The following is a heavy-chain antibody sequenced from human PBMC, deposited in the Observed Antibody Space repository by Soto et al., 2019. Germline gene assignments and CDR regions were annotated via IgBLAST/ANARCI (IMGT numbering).Heavy chain of an antibody. D-gene: IGHD1-26*01. V-gene: IGHV3-23*01. CDR1: GFTFSSYA. J-gene: IGHJ4*02. CDR3: AKSGRKWEIRGGFGY. CDR2: ISGSGGST. Sequence: EVQLLESGGGLVQPGGSLRLSCAASGFTFSSYAMSWVRQAPGKGLEWVSAISGSGGSTYYADSVKGRFTISRDNSKNTLYLQLNSLRAEDTAVYYCAKSGRKWEIRGGFGYWGQGTLVTVSS.